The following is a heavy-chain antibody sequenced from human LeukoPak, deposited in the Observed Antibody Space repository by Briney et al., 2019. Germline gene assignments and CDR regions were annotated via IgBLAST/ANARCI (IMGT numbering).Heavy chain of an antibody. CDR2: ISSSSSYI. V-gene: IGHV3-21*01. CDR3: ARDPSWWELDY. Sequence: ETLSLTCTVSGGSVSSGTYFWTWVRQPPGKGLEWVSSISSSSSYIYYADSVKGRFTISRDNAKNSLYLQMSSLRAEDTAVYYCARDPSWWELDYWGQGTLVTVSS. D-gene: IGHD1-26*01. CDR1: GGSVSSGTYF. J-gene: IGHJ4*02.